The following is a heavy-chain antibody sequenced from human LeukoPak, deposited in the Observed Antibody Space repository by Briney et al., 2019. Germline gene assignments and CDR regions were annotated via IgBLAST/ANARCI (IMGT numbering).Heavy chain of an antibody. J-gene: IGHJ6*03. CDR2: ISAYNGNT. CDR3: ATGVQLERRARSHYYYYMDV. CDR1: GYTFTSYG. Sequence: ASVKVSCKASGYTFTSYGISWVRQAPGQGLEWMGWISAYNGNTNYAQKLQGRVTMTTDTSTSTAYMELRSLRSEDTAVYYCATGVQLERRARSHYYYYMDVWGKGTTVTVSS. D-gene: IGHD1-1*01. V-gene: IGHV1-18*01.